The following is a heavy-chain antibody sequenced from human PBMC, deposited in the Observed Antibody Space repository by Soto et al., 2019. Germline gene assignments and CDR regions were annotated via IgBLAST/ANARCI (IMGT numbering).Heavy chain of an antibody. CDR2: IDHSGTT. Sequence: QVQLQESGPGLVKPSGTLFLTCAVSGVSISIPNWWAWVRQAPGKGLEWIGEIDHSGTTNYNPSLNSRVTISLDRSKNQFSLRLNSVAAADTAVYFCARGKFYAFDIWGQGTMVTVSS. CDR1: GVSISIPNW. CDR3: ARGKFYAFDI. V-gene: IGHV4-4*02. J-gene: IGHJ3*02.